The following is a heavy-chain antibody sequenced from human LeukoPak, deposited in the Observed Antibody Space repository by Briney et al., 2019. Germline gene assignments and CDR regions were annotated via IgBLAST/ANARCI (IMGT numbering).Heavy chain of an antibody. CDR2: VYTTGST. CDR3: ARFWFSRGYFFDY. D-gene: IGHD2-2*01. Sequence: SQTLSLTCTVSGDFNNSGNYYWSWVRQPAGKGLEYIGRVYTTGSTNYNPSLKSRVTISLDTSKNQFSLKLKTVTAADTAVYYCARFWFSRGYFFDYWGRGALVTVSS. CDR1: GDFNNSGNYY. V-gene: IGHV4-61*02. J-gene: IGHJ4*02.